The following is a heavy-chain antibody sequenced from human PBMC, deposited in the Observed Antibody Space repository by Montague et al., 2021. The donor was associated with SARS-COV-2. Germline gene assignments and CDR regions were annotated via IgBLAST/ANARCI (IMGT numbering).Heavy chain of an antibody. D-gene: IGHD3-10*01. CDR2: ISYSGST. Sequence: SETLSLTCTVSSGSIRSSSHFWGWFRQPPGQRLEWIGTISYSGSTYYSPSLKSRVIISADTSKNQFSLNLRSVTAADTAVYFCGLGRGFAVGNHYYYSYGLDVWGQGTTVTVSS. V-gene: IGHV4-39*07. J-gene: IGHJ6*02. CDR3: GLGRGFAVGNHYYYSYGLDV. CDR1: SGSIRSSSHF.